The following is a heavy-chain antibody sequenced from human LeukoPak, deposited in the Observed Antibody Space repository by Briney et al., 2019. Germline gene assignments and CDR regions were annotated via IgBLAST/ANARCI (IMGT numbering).Heavy chain of an antibody. V-gene: IGHV4-59*01. D-gene: IGHD6-19*01. CDR1: GGSISSYY. Sequence: SETLSLTCTVSGGSISSYYWSWIRQPPGKGLEWIGYIYYSGSTNYNPSLKSRVTISVDTSKNQFSLKLSSVTAADTAVYYCARAGTAVAGKFDYWGQGTLVTVSS. CDR3: ARAGTAVAGKFDY. J-gene: IGHJ4*02. CDR2: IYYSGST.